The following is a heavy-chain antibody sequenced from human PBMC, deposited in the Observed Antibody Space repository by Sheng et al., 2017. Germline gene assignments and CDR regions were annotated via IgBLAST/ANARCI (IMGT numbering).Heavy chain of an antibody. Sequence: QVQLVQSGAEVKKPGSSVKVSCKASGGTFSSHAISWVRQAPGQGLECMGGIIPLFDATDYAQKFQGRVTITVDKSTGTGYMDLKSLRSEDTAIYYCATESPIEGGLAYWGQGTPVTVSS. J-gene: IGHJ4*02. CDR3: ATESPIEGGLAY. D-gene: IGHD3-16*01. V-gene: IGHV1-69*13. CDR2: IIPLFDAT. CDR1: GGTFSSHA.